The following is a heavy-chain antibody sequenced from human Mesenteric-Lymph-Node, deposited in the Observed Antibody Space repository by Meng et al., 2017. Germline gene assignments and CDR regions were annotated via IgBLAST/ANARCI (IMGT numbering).Heavy chain of an antibody. D-gene: IGHD1-26*01. J-gene: IGHJ4*02. Sequence: QVHLQESGPGLVRPSETLSLTCSVSGASVSINPSSWTWVRQPPGKGLEWIGYNFNDGRTNYNPSLKTRVTMSIDTSKNQFSLTLSSVTAADTAIYYCARDNMGSIDYWGQGILVTVSS. V-gene: IGHV4-61*01. CDR3: ARDNMGSIDY. CDR2: NFNDGRT. CDR1: GASVSINPSS.